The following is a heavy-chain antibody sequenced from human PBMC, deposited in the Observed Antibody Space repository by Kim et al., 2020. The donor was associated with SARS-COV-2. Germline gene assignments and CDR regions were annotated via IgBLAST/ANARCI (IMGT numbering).Heavy chain of an antibody. V-gene: IGHV3-30*18. J-gene: IGHJ3*02. D-gene: IGHD3-9*01. CDR3: AKSLAGILTGDDAFDI. Sequence: GGSLRLSCAASGFTFSSYGMHWVRQAPGKGLEWVAVISYDGSNKYYADSVKGRFTISRDNSKNTLYLQMNSLRAEDTAVYYCAKSLAGILTGDDAFDIWG. CDR1: GFTFSSYG. CDR2: ISYDGSNK.